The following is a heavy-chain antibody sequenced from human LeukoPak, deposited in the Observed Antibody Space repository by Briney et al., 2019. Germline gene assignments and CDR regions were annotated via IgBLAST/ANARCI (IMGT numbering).Heavy chain of an antibody. CDR2: IYYSGST. J-gene: IGHJ3*02. CDR3: ARGGYTYGFDAFDI. D-gene: IGHD5-18*01. Sequence: SETLSLTCTVSGGSISSYYWSWIRQPPGKGLEWIGYIYYSGSTNYNPSLKSRVTISVDTSKNQFSLKLSSVTAADTAVYYCARGGYTYGFDAFDIWGQGTMVTVSS. V-gene: IGHV4-59*01. CDR1: GGSISSYY.